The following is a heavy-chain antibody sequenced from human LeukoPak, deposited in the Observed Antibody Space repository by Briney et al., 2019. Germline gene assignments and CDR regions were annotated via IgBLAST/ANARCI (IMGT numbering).Heavy chain of an antibody. CDR3: ASSYDYVGYYYMDV. CDR2: IKSKTEGGTT. V-gene: IGHV3-15*01. CDR1: GFTFSNAW. J-gene: IGHJ6*03. Sequence: GGSLRLSCAASGFTFSNAWMSWVRQAPGKGLEWVGRIKSKTEGGTTDYAAPVKGRFTISRDDSKNTLYLQMNSLRAEDTAVYYCASSYDYVGYYYMDVWGKGTTVTVSS. D-gene: IGHD3-16*01.